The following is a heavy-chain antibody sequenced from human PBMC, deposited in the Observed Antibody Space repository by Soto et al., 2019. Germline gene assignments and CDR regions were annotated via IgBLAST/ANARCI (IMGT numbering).Heavy chain of an antibody. D-gene: IGHD4-17*01. CDR1: GSSISPFY. J-gene: IGHJ4*02. CDR3: TRVGGYYGDYPNFDY. V-gene: IGHV4-59*01. Sequence: LRETLSLTCTVSGSSISPFYWSWIRQPPGRGLEWIGYIYYTGSTKYNPSLKSRVTLSLGTSRNQLSLKLSSVTAADTAVYFCTRVGGYYGDYPNFDYWGPGTLVTVSS. CDR2: IYYTGST.